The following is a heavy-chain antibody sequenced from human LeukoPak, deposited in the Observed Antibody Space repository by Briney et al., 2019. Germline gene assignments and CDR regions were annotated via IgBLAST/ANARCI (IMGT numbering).Heavy chain of an antibody. CDR3: ARVIYYDILTGSYNVYDY. CDR2: IYYSGSS. D-gene: IGHD3-9*01. J-gene: IGHJ4*02. CDR1: GGSVSSGSYY. V-gene: IGHV4-61*01. Sequence: PSETLSLTCTVSGGSVSSGSYYWSWIRQPPGKGLEWIGYIYYSGSSNYNPSLKSRVTISVDTSKNQFSLKLSSVTAADTAVYYCARVIYYDILTGSYNVYDYWGQGTLVTVSS.